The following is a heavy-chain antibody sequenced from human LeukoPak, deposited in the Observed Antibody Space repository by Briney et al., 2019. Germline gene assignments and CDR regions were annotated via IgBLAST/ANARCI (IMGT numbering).Heavy chain of an antibody. J-gene: IGHJ4*02. CDR3: ARAYYYDSSGYCDY. Sequence: ESGPTLVNPTQTLTLTCTFPGFSLSTSGMCVSWIRQPPGKALEWLALIDWDDDKYYSTSLKTRLTISKDTSKNQVVLTMTNMDPVDTATYYCARAYYYDSSGYCDYWGQGTLVTVSS. D-gene: IGHD3-22*01. CDR1: GFSLSTSGMC. V-gene: IGHV2-70*01. CDR2: IDWDDDK.